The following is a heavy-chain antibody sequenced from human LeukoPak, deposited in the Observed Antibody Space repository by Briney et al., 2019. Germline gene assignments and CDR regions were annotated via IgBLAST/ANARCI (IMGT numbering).Heavy chain of an antibody. J-gene: IGHJ4*02. D-gene: IGHD5-12*01. Sequence: PSETLSLTCAVYGGSFSGYYWSWIRQPPGKGLEWIGEINHSGSTNYNPSLKSRVTISVDTSKNQFSLKLSSVTAADTAVYYCARHRSSGYGIFDYWGQGTLVTVSS. V-gene: IGHV4-34*01. CDR2: INHSGST. CDR1: GGSFSGYY. CDR3: ARHRSSGYGIFDY.